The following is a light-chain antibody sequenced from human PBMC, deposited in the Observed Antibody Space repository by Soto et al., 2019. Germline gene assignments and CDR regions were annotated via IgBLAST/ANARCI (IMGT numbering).Light chain of an antibody. Sequence: DIVMTQTQLSLSVTPGQPASVSCKSSQSLLHTDGKTYLFWYLQKPGQPPQLLIYEIYNRFSGVPDRFSGSGSGTDFTLKSSRVEAEDVGVYYCMQSVELPITFGGGTKVESK. V-gene: IGKV2D-29*01. J-gene: IGKJ4*01. CDR2: EIY. CDR3: MQSVELPIT. CDR1: QSLLHTDGKTY.